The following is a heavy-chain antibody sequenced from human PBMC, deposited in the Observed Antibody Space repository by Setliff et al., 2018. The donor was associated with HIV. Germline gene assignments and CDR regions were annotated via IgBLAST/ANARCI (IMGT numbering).Heavy chain of an antibody. V-gene: IGHV4-4*02. D-gene: IGHD2-21*01. Sequence: PSETLSLTCAVSGGSISSNWWSWVRQSPGKGLEWIGEIYHSGSTHYNPSLQSRVTISVDKSKSQFSLKLNSVTAADTAMYYCATYAGNGGGKGYWGQGTLVTVSS. J-gene: IGHJ4*02. CDR2: IYHSGST. CDR3: ATYAGNGGGKGY. CDR1: GGSISSNW.